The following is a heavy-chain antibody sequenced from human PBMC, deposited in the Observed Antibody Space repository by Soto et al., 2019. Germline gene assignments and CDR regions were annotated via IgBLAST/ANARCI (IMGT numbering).Heavy chain of an antibody. D-gene: IGHD3-10*01. CDR1: GGSISRYY. CDR2: IYYSGST. V-gene: IGHV4-59*01. J-gene: IGHJ6*02. Sequence: SKTLSLACTVSGGSISRYYWSWIRQPPGKGLEWIGYIYYSGSTNYNPALKSRVTISVDTSKNQFSLKLSSVTAADTAVYYCARFSGTMVRGVFWYYYGMDVWGPVTTVTVSS. CDR3: ARFSGTMVRGVFWYYYGMDV.